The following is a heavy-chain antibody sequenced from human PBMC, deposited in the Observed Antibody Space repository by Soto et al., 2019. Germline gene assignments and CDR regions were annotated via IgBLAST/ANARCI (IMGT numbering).Heavy chain of an antibody. CDR1: GGTFSSYA. Sequence: VASVKVSCKASGGTFSSYAISWVRQAPGQGLEWMGGIIPIFDTANYAQKFQDRVTITADESTSTAYMELSSLRSEDTAVYYCARDLSPSPHGWFDPWGQGTLVTVSS. V-gene: IGHV1-69*13. CDR2: IIPIFDTA. CDR3: ARDLSPSPHGWFDP. J-gene: IGHJ5*02.